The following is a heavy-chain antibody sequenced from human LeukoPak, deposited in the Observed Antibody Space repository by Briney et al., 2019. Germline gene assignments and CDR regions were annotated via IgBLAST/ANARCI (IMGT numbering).Heavy chain of an antibody. CDR1: GGSISSYY. V-gene: IGHV4-59*08. Sequence: SETLSLTCTVSGGSISSYYWSWIRQPPGKGLEWIGYIYYSGSTYYNPSLKSRVTISVDTSKNQFSLKLSSVTAADTAVYYCARIGSSGWQVYYYGMDVWGQGTTVTVSS. CDR2: IYYSGST. J-gene: IGHJ6*02. D-gene: IGHD6-19*01. CDR3: ARIGSSGWQVYYYGMDV.